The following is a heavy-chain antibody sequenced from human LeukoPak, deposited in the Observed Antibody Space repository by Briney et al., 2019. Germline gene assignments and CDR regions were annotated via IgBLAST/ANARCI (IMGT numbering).Heavy chain of an antibody. CDR2: ISPGDSDT. CDR1: GYSFTNYW. Sequence: GESLKISCKGSGYSFTNYWIGWVRQMPGKGLEWMGIISPGDSDTRYSPSFQGQVTISSDKSISTAYLQWSSLKASDTAMYYCARGYYYGLGSSRYYMDVWGQGTTVTVSS. CDR3: ARGYYYGLGSSRYYMDV. V-gene: IGHV5-51*01. J-gene: IGHJ6*03. D-gene: IGHD3-10*01.